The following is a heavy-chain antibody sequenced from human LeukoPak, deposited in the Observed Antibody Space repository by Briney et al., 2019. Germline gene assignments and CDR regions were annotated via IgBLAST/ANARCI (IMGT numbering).Heavy chain of an antibody. CDR2: IYSGGST. V-gene: IGHV3-66*01. CDR1: GFTVGSNT. Sequence: GGSLRLSCAASGFTVGSNTMSWVRQAPGKGLEWVSIIYSGGSTSYADSVKGRFTISRDNSKNTLYLQMNSQRTEDTAVYYCARGGSYFDISGYYFYWGPGTLVTVSS. J-gene: IGHJ4*02. D-gene: IGHD3-22*01. CDR3: ARGGSYFDISGYYFY.